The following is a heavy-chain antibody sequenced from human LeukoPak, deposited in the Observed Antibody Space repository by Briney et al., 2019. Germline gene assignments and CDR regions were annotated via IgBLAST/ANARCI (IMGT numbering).Heavy chain of an antibody. V-gene: IGHV1-18*01. Sequence: HRASVKVSCKASGYTFTSYGISWVRQAPGQGLEWVGWIRGDNGNTNYAQKLQGRVTMTTDTSTSTAYMELRSLGSDETAVYYCARVDLLTGYYFFDYWGQGTLVTVSS. D-gene: IGHD3-9*01. CDR1: GYTFTSYG. CDR3: ARVDLLTGYYFFDY. CDR2: IRGDNGNT. J-gene: IGHJ4*02.